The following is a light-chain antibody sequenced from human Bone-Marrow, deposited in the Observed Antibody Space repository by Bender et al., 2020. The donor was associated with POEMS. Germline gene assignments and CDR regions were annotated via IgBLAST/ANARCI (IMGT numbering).Light chain of an antibody. CDR3: CSYGGSSTWV. Sequence: QSALTQPASVSGSPGQSIIISCTGTSSDVGTYDLVSWYQQYPGKAPKLMIFDVSNRPSGVSNRFAGSKSGNTASLTISGLQAEDEGDYYCCSYGGSSTWVFGGGTKVTVL. CDR2: DVS. CDR1: SSDVGTYDL. V-gene: IGLV2-23*02. J-gene: IGLJ3*02.